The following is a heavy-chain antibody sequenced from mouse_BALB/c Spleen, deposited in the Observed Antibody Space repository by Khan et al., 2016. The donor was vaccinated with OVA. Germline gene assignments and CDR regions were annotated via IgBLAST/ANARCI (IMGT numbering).Heavy chain of an antibody. CDR3: AIVGYWLAY. V-gene: IGHV1-80*01. J-gene: IGHJ3*01. D-gene: IGHD1-1*01. CDR2: IYPGDGNT. Sequence: QVQLQQSGAELVRPGSSVKISCKASGYAFSSYWMNWVKQRPGQGLAWIGQIYPGDGNTHYNGNFKGKATLTADKSSRTAYMQLSSLTSEDSAVYFCAIVGYWLAYGGQGTLVTVSA. CDR1: GYAFSSYW.